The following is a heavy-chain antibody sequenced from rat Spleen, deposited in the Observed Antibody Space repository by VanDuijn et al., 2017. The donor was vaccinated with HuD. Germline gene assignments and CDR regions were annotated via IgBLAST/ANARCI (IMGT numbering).Heavy chain of an antibody. Sequence: EVQLQESGPGLVKPSQSLSLTCSVTGYSITSSYRWNWIRKFPGNKLEWMGFIDSPGSTTYNPSLKSRISITRDTSKNQFFLQVNSVTTEDTATYYCARDNTYKAYWGQGVMVTVSS. CDR3: ARDNTYKAY. D-gene: IGHD1-10*01. CDR1: GYSITSSYR. J-gene: IGHJ2*01. V-gene: IGHV3-3*01. CDR2: IDSPGST.